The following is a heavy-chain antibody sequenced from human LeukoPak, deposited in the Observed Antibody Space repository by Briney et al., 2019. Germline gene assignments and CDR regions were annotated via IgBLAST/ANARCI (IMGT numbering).Heavy chain of an antibody. CDR2: INSDGSSI. J-gene: IGHJ3*02. CDR3: ARGSGLPRWELTPDAFDI. Sequence: PPGGSLRLSCAASGFTFSSYGMHWVRQAPGKGLVWVSRINSDGSSIRNADSVKGRLTISRDNAKNTLYLQMNSLRAEDTAVYYCARGSGLPRWELTPDAFDIWGQGTMVTVSS. CDR1: GFTFSSYG. V-gene: IGHV3-74*01. D-gene: IGHD1-26*01.